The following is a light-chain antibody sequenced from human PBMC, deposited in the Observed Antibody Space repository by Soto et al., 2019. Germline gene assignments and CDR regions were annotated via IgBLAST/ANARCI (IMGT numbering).Light chain of an antibody. CDR3: CSFASTSTVL. CDR2: EVS. Sequence: QSALTQPASVSGSPGQSITISCTGTSNDIGNYDLVSWYQQHPGKAPKLIIYEVSQRPSGFSDRFSGSKSGNTASLTISGLQAEDEADYYCCSFASTSTVLFGGGTKLTVL. J-gene: IGLJ2*01. V-gene: IGLV2-23*02. CDR1: SNDIGNYDL.